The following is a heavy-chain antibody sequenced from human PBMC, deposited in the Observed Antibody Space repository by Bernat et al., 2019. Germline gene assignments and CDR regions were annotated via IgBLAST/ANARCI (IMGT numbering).Heavy chain of an antibody. CDR3: ARGPPQYCSGDGCYLGLDY. Sequence: QVQLVESGGGVVQPGRSLRLSCAASGFTFSSYAMHWVRQAPGKGLEWVAVISFDGNNKYYADSVKGRFTISRDNSKSTLFLQMNSLRAEDTAVYYYARGPPQYCSGDGCYLGLDYWGQGTLVTVSS. J-gene: IGHJ4*02. CDR2: ISFDGNNK. V-gene: IGHV3-30-3*01. D-gene: IGHD2-15*01. CDR1: GFTFSSYA.